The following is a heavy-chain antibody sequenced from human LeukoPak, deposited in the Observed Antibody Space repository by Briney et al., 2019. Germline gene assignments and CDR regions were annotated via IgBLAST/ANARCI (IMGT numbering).Heavy chain of an antibody. CDR2: INSDGSST. V-gene: IGHV3-74*01. CDR3: ARDTSYCSSTSCEGGDAFDI. J-gene: IGHJ3*02. D-gene: IGHD2-2*01. CDR1: GFTFSSYW. Sequence: GGSLRLSCAASGFTFSSYWMHWVRHAPGKGLVWVSRINSDGSSTSYADSVKGRFTISRDNAKNTLYLQMNSLRAEDTAVYYCARDTSYCSSTSCEGGDAFDIWGQGTMVTVSS.